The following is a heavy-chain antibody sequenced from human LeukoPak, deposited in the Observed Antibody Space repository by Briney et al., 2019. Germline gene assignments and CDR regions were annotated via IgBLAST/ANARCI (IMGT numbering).Heavy chain of an antibody. CDR3: ARADGWLVRGWFDP. V-gene: IGHV3-21*01. CDR2: ISSSSSYI. CDR1: GFTFNTYN. D-gene: IGHD6-19*01. J-gene: IGHJ5*02. Sequence: GRSLRLSRAASGFTFNTYNMNWVRQAPGKGLEWVSSISSSSSYIYYADSVKGRFTISKNNAKNSLYLQMNTLGAEDTAVYYCARADGWLVRGWFDPWGQGTLVTVSS.